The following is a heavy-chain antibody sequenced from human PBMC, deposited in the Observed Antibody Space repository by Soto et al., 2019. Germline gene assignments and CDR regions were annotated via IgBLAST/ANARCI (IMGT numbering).Heavy chain of an antibody. V-gene: IGHV1-69*06. D-gene: IGHD1-26*01. J-gene: IGHJ5*01. CDR2: IIPIFGAT. CDR1: GGTFSSYA. CDR3: ARMGGTFLDS. Sequence: SVKVSCKASGGTFSSYAITWVRQAPGQGLDWMGEIIPIFGATNFAQKFQGRVTITADKSTTTAYMELSSLTSEDTAVYYCARMGGTFLDSWGQGTLVTVYS.